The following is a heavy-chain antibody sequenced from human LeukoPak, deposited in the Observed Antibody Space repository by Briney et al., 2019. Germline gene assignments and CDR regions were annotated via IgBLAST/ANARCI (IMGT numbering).Heavy chain of an antibody. D-gene: IGHD2-2*01. CDR1: GFTFSSYA. CDR2: ISYDGSNN. J-gene: IGHJ4*02. Sequence: PGGSLRLSCAASGFTFSSYAMHWVRQAPGKGLEWVAVISYDGSNNYYADSVKGRFTISRDNSKNTLYLQMNSLRAEDTAVYYCARDGVVRDCSSTHCPPTYWGQGTLVTVSS. CDR3: ARDGVVRDCSSTHCPPTY. V-gene: IGHV3-30*04.